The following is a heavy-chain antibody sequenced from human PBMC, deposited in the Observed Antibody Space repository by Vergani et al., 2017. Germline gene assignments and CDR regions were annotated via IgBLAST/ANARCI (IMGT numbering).Heavy chain of an antibody. CDR3: ARDDVYSSSWTSDY. V-gene: IGHV1-18*04. Sequence: QVQLVQSGAEVKKPGASVKVSCKASGYTFTSYYMHWVRQAPGQGLEWMGWISAYNGNTNYAQKLQGRVTMTTDTSTSTAYMELRSLRADDTAVYYCARDDVYSSSWTSDYWGQGTLVTVSS. J-gene: IGHJ4*02. D-gene: IGHD6-13*01. CDR1: GYTFTSYY. CDR2: ISAYNGNT.